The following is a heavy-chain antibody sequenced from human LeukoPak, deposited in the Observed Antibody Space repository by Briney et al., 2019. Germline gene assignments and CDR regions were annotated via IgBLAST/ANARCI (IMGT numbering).Heavy chain of an antibody. CDR1: GFTFRSYA. CDR2: ISGSGGRT. CDR3: AKDRDYDFWSGYLTYDAFDI. Sequence: PGGSQRLSCAACGFTFRSYAMSWAGQAGGKGVEWVSAISGSGGRTYYADSVKGRFIICRDNSKNTLYVQMHSLRAEDTAVYYCAKDRDYDFWSGYLTYDAFDIWGQGTMVTVSS. D-gene: IGHD3-3*01. V-gene: IGHV3-23*01. J-gene: IGHJ3*02.